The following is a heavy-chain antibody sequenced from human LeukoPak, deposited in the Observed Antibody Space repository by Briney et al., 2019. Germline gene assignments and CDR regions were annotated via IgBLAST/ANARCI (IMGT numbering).Heavy chain of an antibody. D-gene: IGHD6-19*01. V-gene: IGHV1-2*02. CDR2: INPNSGGT. Sequence: VASVKVSCKASGYTFTGYYMHWVRQAPGQGLEWMGWINPNSGGTNYAQKFQGRVTMTRDTSISTAYMELSRLRSDDTAVYYCARDSEVEEQWPVWFDPWGQGTLVTVSS. J-gene: IGHJ5*02. CDR3: ARDSEVEEQWPVWFDP. CDR1: GYTFTGYY.